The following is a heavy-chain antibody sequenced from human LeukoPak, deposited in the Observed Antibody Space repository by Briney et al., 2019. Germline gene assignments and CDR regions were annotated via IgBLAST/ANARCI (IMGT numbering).Heavy chain of an antibody. CDR1: GYTFTSYG. J-gene: IGHJ4*02. CDR3: ARDMKALYSSSWNLFDY. Sequence: ASVKVSCKASGYTFTSYGISWVRQAPGQGLEWMGWISAYNGNTNYAQKLQGRVTMTTDTSTSTAYMELRSLRSDDTAVYYCARDMKALYSSSWNLFDYWGQGTLVTVSS. V-gene: IGHV1-18*01. D-gene: IGHD6-13*01. CDR2: ISAYNGNT.